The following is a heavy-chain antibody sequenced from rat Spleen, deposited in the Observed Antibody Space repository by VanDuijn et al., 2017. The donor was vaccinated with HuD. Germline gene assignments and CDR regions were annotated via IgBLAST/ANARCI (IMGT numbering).Heavy chain of an antibody. Sequence: EVQLVEPGGGLVQPGRSLKLSCVASGFTFNDYWMTWIRQAPGKGLEWIAPLPHNDRSTYYPDSVNGRFTISRDNDQNTLYLQMSKLGSEDTAIYYCVREEFGVRNWGQGVMVTVSS. CDR2: LPHNDRST. D-gene: IGHD4-3*01. J-gene: IGHJ2*01. CDR3: VREEFGVRN. CDR1: GFTFNDYW. V-gene: IGHV5-31*01.